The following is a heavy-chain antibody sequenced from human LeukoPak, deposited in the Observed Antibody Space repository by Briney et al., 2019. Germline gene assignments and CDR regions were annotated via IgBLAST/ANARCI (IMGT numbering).Heavy chain of an antibody. CDR1: GGTFSSYA. CDR2: IIPIFGTA. V-gene: IGHV1-69*05. CDR3: AAPYNWNYGVANFDY. J-gene: IGHJ4*02. Sequence: SVKVSCKASGGTFSSYAISWVRQAPGQGLEWMGGIIPIFGTANYAQKFQGRVTITTDESTSTAYMELSSLRSEDTAVYYCAAPYNWNYGVANFDYWGQGTLVTVSS. D-gene: IGHD1-7*01.